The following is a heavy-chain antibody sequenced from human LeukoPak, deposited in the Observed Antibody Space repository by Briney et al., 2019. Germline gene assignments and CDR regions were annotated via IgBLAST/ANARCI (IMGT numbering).Heavy chain of an antibody. J-gene: IGHJ4*02. Sequence: GGSLRLSCAASGFTVSSNYMSWVRQAPGKGLEWVSVIYSGGSTYYADSMKGRFTISRDNSKNTLYLQMNSLRAEDTAVYYCARAGYYYDSSGYAYWGQGTLVTVSS. D-gene: IGHD3-22*01. CDR3: ARAGYYYDSSGYAY. V-gene: IGHV3-53*05. CDR1: GFTVSSNY. CDR2: IYSGGST.